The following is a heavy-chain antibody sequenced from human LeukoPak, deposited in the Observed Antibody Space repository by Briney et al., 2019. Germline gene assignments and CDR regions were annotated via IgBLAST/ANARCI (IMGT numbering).Heavy chain of an antibody. CDR1: GFTFSSYA. CDR3: AKDLRRKKHIVVVTAIDY. V-gene: IGHV3-23*01. Sequence: PGGSLRLSCAASGFTFSSYAMSWVRQAPGKGLEWVSAISGSGGSTYYADSVRGRFTISGDNSKNTLYLQMNSLRAEDTAVYYCAKDLRRKKHIVVVTAIDYWGQGTLVTVSS. CDR2: ISGSGGST. J-gene: IGHJ4*02. D-gene: IGHD2-21*02.